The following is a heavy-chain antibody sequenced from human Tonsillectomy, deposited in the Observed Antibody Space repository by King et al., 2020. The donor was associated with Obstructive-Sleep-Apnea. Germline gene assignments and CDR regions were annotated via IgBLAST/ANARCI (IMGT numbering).Heavy chain of an antibody. CDR3: ARDPDSNYYDSAGYYFFDY. CDR2: ISYDGSTK. CDR1: GFAFSSSG. V-gene: IGHV3-30*03. D-gene: IGHD3-22*01. J-gene: IGHJ4*02. Sequence: HVQLVESGGGVVQPGRSLRLSCAASGFAFSSSGMHWVRQAPGKGPDWVAVISYDGSTKYYADSVKGRFTISRNNSKNTLYLQMNSLRAEDTAVYFCARDPDSNYYDSAGYYFFDYWGQGTLVTVSS.